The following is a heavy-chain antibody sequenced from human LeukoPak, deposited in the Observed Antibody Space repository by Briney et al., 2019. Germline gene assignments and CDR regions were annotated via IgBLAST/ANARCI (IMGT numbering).Heavy chain of an antibody. CDR3: AKDLWHGDNTDC. V-gene: IGHV3-23*01. CDR1: GFTFSSYA. CDR2: ISGSGGST. J-gene: IGHJ4*02. Sequence: GGSLRLSCAASGFTFSSYAMSWVRQAPGKGLEWVSAISGSGGSTYYADSVKGRSTISRDNSKNTLYLQMNSLRAEDTAVYYCAKDLWHGDNTDCWGQGTLVTVSS. D-gene: IGHD4-17*01.